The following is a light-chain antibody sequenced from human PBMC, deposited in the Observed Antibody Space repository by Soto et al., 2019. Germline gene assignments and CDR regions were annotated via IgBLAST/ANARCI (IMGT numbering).Light chain of an antibody. CDR2: GAS. CDR1: QSVSSSY. V-gene: IGKV3-20*01. CDR3: QQYGSSPT. J-gene: IGKJ2*01. Sequence: EIVLTQSPGTLYLSPGEIATLSCRASQSVSSSYLAWYQQKPGQAPRLLIYGASSRATGIPDRFSGSGSGTDFTLTISRLEPEDFAVYYCQQYGSSPTFGQGTKLEIK.